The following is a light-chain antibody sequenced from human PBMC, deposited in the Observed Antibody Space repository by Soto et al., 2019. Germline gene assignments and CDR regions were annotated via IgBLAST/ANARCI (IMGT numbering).Light chain of an antibody. V-gene: IGKV3-11*01. CDR1: ESVSNY. J-gene: IGKJ2*01. CDR3: QHRDNWSYI. CDR2: DAS. Sequence: EIVLTQSPATLSLSPGERATLSCRASESVSNYVAWYQQKPGQAPRLLIYDASTRATGIPARFSGSGSGTDYTLSISSLEAEDFAVYYCQHRDNWSYIFGQGTKLEMK.